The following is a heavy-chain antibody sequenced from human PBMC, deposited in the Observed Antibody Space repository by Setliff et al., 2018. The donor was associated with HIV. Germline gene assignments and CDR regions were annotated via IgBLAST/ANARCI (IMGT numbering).Heavy chain of an antibody. J-gene: IGHJ4*02. CDR3: VRWGLPYGIDA. D-gene: IGHD3-16*01. Sequence: GGSLRLSCAASGFAFSGHQMSWVRQAPGKGREWVAHIKPDGSSEKYVDSVKGRFTISRDNAKDSLYLQMHSLRAEDTAVYYCVRWGLPYGIDAWGQGTLVTVSS. V-gene: IGHV3-7*01. CDR2: IKPDGSSE. CDR1: GFAFSGHQ.